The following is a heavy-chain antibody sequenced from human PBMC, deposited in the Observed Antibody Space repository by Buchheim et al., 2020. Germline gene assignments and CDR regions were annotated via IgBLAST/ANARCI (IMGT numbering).Heavy chain of an antibody. CDR2: IHQDGGEK. Sequence: EVQLVESGGDLVQPGGSLRLSCGASGFTFSRYWMSWVRQAPGKGLEWVANIHQDGGEKYYVDSLKGRFTISRDNAKNSLFLQMNSLRVEDTAVYYCVRESQVVAPGSGRLTYYGMDVWGQGTT. J-gene: IGHJ6*02. V-gene: IGHV3-7*01. CDR3: VRESQVVAPGSGRLTYYGMDV. CDR1: GFTFSRYW. D-gene: IGHD2-15*01.